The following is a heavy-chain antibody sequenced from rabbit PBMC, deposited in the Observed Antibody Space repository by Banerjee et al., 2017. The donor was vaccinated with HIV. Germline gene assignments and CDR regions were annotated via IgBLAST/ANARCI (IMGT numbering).Heavy chain of an antibody. Sequence: FSSVYDMCWVRQAPWKGLEWIACIGTADGNTFYANWAKGRFTISKTPSATVTLQRTSLTAAGTATYFCAGRGDYSGGGNFNLWGPGTLVTVS. D-gene: IGHD2-1*01. V-gene: IGHV1S40*01. CDR1: FSSVYD. CDR3: AGRGDYSGGGNFNL. J-gene: IGHJ4*01. CDR2: IGTADGNT.